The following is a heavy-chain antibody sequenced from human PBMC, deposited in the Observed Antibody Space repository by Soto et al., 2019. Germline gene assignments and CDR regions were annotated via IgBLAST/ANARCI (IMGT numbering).Heavy chain of an antibody. CDR2: ITPNSGFT. CDR1: GYTFTGHY. D-gene: IGHD2-8*01. J-gene: IGHJ4*02. CDR3: AKDNGALVNFDY. Sequence: QVQLVQSGAEVKKPGASVKVSCKASGYTFTGHYMHWVRQAPGQGLEWMGWITPNSGFTNYAQKFQGRVTMTRDTSISTAYMELSRLTSDDTAVYFCAKDNGALVNFDYWGQGTPVTVSS. V-gene: IGHV1-2*02.